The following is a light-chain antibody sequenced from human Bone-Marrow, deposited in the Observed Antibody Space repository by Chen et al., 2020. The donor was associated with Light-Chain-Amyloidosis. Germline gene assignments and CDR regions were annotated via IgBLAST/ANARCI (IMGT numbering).Light chain of an antibody. V-gene: IGKV3-11*01. J-gene: IGKJ4*01. CDR1: QNVGTY. CDR2: DAS. Sequence: ENVLTQSPATLSLSLGERATLSCRASQNVGTYLAWYQQKPGQAPRLLSYDASNRATGIPGRFSGSGSGTAFTLTISSLEPEDFAVYYCQQRSNWPPLTFGGGTKVEMK. CDR3: QQRSNWPPLT.